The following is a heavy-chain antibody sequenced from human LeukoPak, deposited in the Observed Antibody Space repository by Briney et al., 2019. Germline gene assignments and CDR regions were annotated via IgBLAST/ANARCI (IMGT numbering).Heavy chain of an antibody. Sequence: PSETLSLTCTVSGGSISSSSYYWGWIRQPPGKGLEWIGSIYYSGSTYYNPSLKSRVTISVDTSKNQFSLKLSSVTAADTAVYYCARIVVPAGMVGWFDPWGQGTLVTVSP. CDR2: IYYSGST. V-gene: IGHV4-39*01. D-gene: IGHD2-2*01. J-gene: IGHJ5*02. CDR3: ARIVVPAGMVGWFDP. CDR1: GGSISSSSYY.